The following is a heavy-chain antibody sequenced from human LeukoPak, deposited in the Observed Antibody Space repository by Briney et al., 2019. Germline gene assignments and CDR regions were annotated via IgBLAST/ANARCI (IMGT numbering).Heavy chain of an antibody. V-gene: IGHV1-2*06. D-gene: IGHD6-13*01. Sequence: ASVKVSCKASGYTFTGYYMHWVRQAPGQGLEWMGRINPNSGGTNYAQKVQGRVTMTRDTSISTAYMELSKLRSDDTAVYYCAGGYSSSWYDWYFDLWGRGTLVTVSS. CDR1: GYTFTGYY. CDR2: INPNSGGT. CDR3: AGGYSSSWYDWYFDL. J-gene: IGHJ2*01.